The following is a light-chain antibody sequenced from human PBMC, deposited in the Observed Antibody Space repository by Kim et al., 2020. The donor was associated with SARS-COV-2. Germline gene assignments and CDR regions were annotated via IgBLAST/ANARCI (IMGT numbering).Light chain of an antibody. CDR2: YVR. CDR3: HVWDGSSKHLV. Sequence: APGKTTRLTLVGHNIGSKIVRLYQQKPVQAPVLVMYYVRGTPSGSPGLFSGSNSANTATLTISRVEAGEEADYYCHVWDGSSKHLVFGGGTQLTVL. J-gene: IGLJ3*02. CDR1: NIGSKI. V-gene: IGLV3-21*04.